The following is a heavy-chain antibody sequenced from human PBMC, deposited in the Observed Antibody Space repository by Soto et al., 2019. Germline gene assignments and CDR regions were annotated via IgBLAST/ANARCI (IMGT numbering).Heavy chain of an antibody. CDR2: IIPIFGTA. V-gene: IGHV1-69*01. D-gene: IGHD2-8*01. J-gene: IGHJ6*02. CDR1: GGTFSSYA. CDR3: ASGCTNGVCYVYYYGMDV. Sequence: QVQLVQSGAEVKKPGSSVNVSCKASGGTFSSYAISWVRQAHGQGLDWMGGIIPIFGTANYAQKFQGRVTITADESTSTAYMELSSLRSEDTAVYYCASGCTNGVCYVYYYGMDVWGQGTTVTVSS.